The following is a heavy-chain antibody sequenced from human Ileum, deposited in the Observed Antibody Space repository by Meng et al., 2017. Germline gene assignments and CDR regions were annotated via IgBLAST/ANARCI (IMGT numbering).Heavy chain of an antibody. V-gene: IGHV4-34*01. D-gene: IGHD1-26*01. CDR3: VRGPARETHDFDY. Sequence: VQSTQWSAAMLHPCIPFPHPCAVLGGAYNIYSCSWVRHTPVKWLDYIGQIHNTGRTNYKSTLERRVTISVDTSKIQFSLKLTSVTAADTAMYYCVRGPARETHDFDYWGQGALVTVSS. CDR2: IHNTGRT. J-gene: IGHJ4*02. CDR1: GGAYNIYS.